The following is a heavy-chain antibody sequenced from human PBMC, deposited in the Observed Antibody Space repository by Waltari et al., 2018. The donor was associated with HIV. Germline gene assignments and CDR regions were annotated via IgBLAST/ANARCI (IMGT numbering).Heavy chain of an antibody. CDR3: AKDLGGILGDY. V-gene: IGHV3-30*02. J-gene: IGHJ4*02. D-gene: IGHD2-15*01. CDR2: IRYDGSNK. Sequence: QVQLVESGGGVVQPGGSLRLSCAASGFTFSSYGMHWVRQAPGKGLGWVAFIRYDGSNKYYADSVKGRFTISRDNSKNTLYLQMNSLRAEDTAVYYCAKDLGGILGDYWGQGTLVTVSS. CDR1: GFTFSSYG.